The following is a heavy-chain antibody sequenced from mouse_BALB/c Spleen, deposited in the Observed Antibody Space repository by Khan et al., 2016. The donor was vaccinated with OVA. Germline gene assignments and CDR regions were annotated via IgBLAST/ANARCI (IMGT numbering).Heavy chain of an antibody. Sequence: QVQLQQSGAELVNPGASVNLSCKASGYTLTSYWMHWVKQRPGQGLEWIGEINPSNGRTNYNEKFKSKATLTVDKSSSTAYMQLSSPTSEDSAVYYCARVLIAFDYWGQGTTLTVSS. CDR3: ARVLIAFDY. CDR2: INPSNGRT. J-gene: IGHJ2*01. V-gene: IGHV1S81*02. D-gene: IGHD1-1*01. CDR1: GYTLTSYW.